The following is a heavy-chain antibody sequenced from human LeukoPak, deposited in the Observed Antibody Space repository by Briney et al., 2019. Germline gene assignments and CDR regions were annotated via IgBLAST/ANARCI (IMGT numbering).Heavy chain of an antibody. J-gene: IGHJ4*02. V-gene: IGHV1-2*02. CDR1: GYTFTGYY. D-gene: IGHD1/OR15-1a*01. Sequence: SVKVSCKASGYTFTGYYMHWVRQAPGQGLEWMGWIKSNSGGTHYAQKFQGRVTMTRDTSITTAYMELSRLTSDDTAVYYCARDQGGTIDYWGQGTLVTVSS. CDR2: IKSNSGGT. CDR3: ARDQGGTIDY.